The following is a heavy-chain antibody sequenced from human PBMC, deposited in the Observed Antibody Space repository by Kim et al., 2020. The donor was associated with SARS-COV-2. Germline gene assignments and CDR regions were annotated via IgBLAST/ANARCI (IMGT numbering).Heavy chain of an antibody. V-gene: IGHV3-74*01. D-gene: IGHD2-15*01. Sequence: DSGKGRFTISRDNAKNTVFLQMNSLTADDTAIYYCARGGSNIECNYCLDPWGQGTLVTVSS. J-gene: IGHJ5*02. CDR3: ARGGSNIECNYCLDP.